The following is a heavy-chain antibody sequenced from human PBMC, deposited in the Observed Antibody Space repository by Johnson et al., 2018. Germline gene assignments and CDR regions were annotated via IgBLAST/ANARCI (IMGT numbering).Heavy chain of an antibody. J-gene: IGHJ6*02. CDR2: IKQDGSEK. CDR3: ASDNWNYDYYGGMDV. V-gene: IGHV3-7*01. D-gene: IGHD1-20*01. Sequence: VQLVQSGGGLVQPGGSLRLSCAASGFTFGNYWMSWVRQAPGKGLEWVASIKQDGSEKYYVDSVKGRFTISRDNAKNSQYLQMNSLRAEDTAGYYCASDNWNYDYYGGMDVWGQGTTVTVS. CDR1: GFTFGNYW.